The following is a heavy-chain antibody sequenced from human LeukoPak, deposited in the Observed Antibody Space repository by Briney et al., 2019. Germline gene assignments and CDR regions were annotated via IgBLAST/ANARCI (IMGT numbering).Heavy chain of an antibody. D-gene: IGHD2-8*02. J-gene: IGHJ4*02. CDR3: ARRRAGAGGAFDY. V-gene: IGHV4-59*08. CDR2: IHYSGST. CDR1: GGSISSYY. Sequence: PSETLSLTCTVSGGSISSYYWSWIRQPPGKGLEWIGYIHYSGSTNYNPSLKSRVTISVDTSKNQFSLKLSSVTAADTAVYYCARRRAGAGGAFDYWGQGTLVTVSS.